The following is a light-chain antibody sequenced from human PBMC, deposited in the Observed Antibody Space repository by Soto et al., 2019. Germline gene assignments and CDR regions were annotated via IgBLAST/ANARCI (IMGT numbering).Light chain of an antibody. CDR3: QQANSFPPTT. J-gene: IGKJ1*01. Sequence: DIQMTQSPSSVSASVGDRVTITCRASQGVRDWVAWYQQKPGKAPKLLFSTTSTLEDGVPSRFSRSASGTELTLTISSLQPEDFATYYCQQANSFPPTTFGQGTKVEIK. CDR2: TTS. CDR1: QGVRDW. V-gene: IGKV1-12*01.